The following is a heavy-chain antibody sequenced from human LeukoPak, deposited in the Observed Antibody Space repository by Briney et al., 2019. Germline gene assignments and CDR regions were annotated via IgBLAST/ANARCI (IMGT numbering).Heavy chain of an antibody. V-gene: IGHV3-7*04. J-gene: IGHJ4*02. D-gene: IGHD2-15*01. Sequence: GGSLRLSCAASGFTLSKYYMSWVREAPGKGLVWVANIKQDGGEKYYLDSVKGRFTISRDNAKNSLYLQMNSLRVEDTAVYYCARQYCSGGNCFFTGFDYWGQGTLASVAS. CDR1: GFTLSKYY. CDR3: ARQYCSGGNCFFTGFDY. CDR2: IKQDGGEK.